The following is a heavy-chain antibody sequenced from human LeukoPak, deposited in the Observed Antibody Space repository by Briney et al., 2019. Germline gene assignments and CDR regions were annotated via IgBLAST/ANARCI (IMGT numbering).Heavy chain of an antibody. J-gene: IGHJ6*03. CDR3: ARDIAWTSRARDYYYYMDV. CDR2: IYSSGST. D-gene: IGHD2-15*01. V-gene: IGHV4-4*07. Sequence: SETLSLTCTVSGGSISNYYWSWIRQPAGKGLEWIGRIYSSGSTNYNPSLDSRVTMSVDTSKNQFSLKLTSVTAADTAVYYCARDIAWTSRARDYYYYMDVWGRGTTVTVSS. CDR1: GGSISNYY.